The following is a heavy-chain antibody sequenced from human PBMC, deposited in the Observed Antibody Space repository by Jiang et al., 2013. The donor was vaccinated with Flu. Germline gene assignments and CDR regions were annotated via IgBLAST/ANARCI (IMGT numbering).Heavy chain of an antibody. Sequence: KPTQTLTLTCTFSGFSLSTSGMCVSWIRQPPGKALEWLALIDWDDDKYYSTSLKTRLTISKDTSKNQVVLTMTNMDPVDTATYYCARIIVGGKASKGSSWSPFDYWGQGTLVTVSS. CDR1: GFSLSTSGMC. CDR2: IDWDDDK. V-gene: IGHV2-70*01. D-gene: IGHD6-13*01. J-gene: IGHJ4*02. CDR3: ARIIVGGKASKGSSWSPFDY.